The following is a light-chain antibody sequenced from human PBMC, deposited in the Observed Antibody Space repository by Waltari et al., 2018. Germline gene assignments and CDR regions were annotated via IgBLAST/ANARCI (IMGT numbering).Light chain of an antibody. CDR1: SSDFGSSNL. J-gene: IGLJ1*01. Sequence: QSALTQPASVSGSPGQSTPISFPGTSSDFGSSNLVSWYQQHPGKAPQPIIYEVSQRPSGVSNRFSGSKAGNTASLTISGLQPEDETDYYCCSYAGHSTYVFGTGTKVTVL. CDR3: CSYAGHSTYV. V-gene: IGLV2-23*02. CDR2: EVS.